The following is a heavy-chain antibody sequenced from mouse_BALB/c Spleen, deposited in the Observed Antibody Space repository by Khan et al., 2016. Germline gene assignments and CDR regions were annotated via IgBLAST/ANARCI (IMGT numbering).Heavy chain of an antibody. J-gene: IGHJ2*01. Sequence: EVQLVESGGGLVQPGGSLKLSCAASGFDFSRYWMSWVRQAPGKGLEWIGEINPDSSTINYTPSLKDKFIISRDNAKNTLYLQMSKVSSEDTALYYCTRLYYYGTSDYWGQGTTLTVSS. CDR3: TRLYYYGTSDY. V-gene: IGHV4-1*02. CDR2: INPDSSTI. D-gene: IGHD1-1*01. CDR1: GFDFSRYW.